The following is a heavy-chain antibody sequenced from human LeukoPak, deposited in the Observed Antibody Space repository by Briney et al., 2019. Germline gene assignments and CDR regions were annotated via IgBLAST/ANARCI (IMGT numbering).Heavy chain of an antibody. Sequence: PGGSLRLSCAASGFTFSSYWMSWVRQAPGKGLEWVANINQDGNGKNYVDSVKGRFSISRDNAKNSVYLQMNSLRVEDTALYYCVRGPGFLMDVWGQGTTVTVSS. V-gene: IGHV3-7*01. CDR1: GFTFSSYW. J-gene: IGHJ6*02. D-gene: IGHD2-21*01. CDR2: INQDGNGK. CDR3: VRGPGFLMDV.